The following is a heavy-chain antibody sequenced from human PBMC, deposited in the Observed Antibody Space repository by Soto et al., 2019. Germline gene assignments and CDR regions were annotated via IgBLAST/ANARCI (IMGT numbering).Heavy chain of an antibody. Sequence: SVKVSCKVSGYTLTDLSMHWVRQAHGKGLEWMGGFDPGDGETIYAQKFQGRVTMTEDTSTDTAYMELSSLRSEDTAVYYCATGLLWFGELLSSDYWGQGTLVTVS. CDR3: ATGLLWFGELLSSDY. J-gene: IGHJ4*02. CDR1: GYTLTDLS. D-gene: IGHD3-10*01. CDR2: FDPGDGET. V-gene: IGHV1-24*01.